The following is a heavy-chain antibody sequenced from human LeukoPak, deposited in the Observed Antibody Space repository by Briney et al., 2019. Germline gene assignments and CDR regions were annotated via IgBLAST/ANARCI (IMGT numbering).Heavy chain of an antibody. CDR3: ARSSGSYRPFDS. V-gene: IGHV3-48*03. CDR1: GFTFSSFE. D-gene: IGHD3-22*01. J-gene: IGHJ4*02. Sequence: GGSLRLSCAASGFTFSSFEVNWVRQAPGKGLEWISHISHTFDIKYADSVKGRFTISRDNAKNSQYLQMTSLRAQDKGIYYCARSSGSYRPFDSWGQGTLVIVSS. CDR2: ISHTFDI.